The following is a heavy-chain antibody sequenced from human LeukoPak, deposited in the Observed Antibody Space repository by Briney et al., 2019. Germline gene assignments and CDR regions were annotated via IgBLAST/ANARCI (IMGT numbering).Heavy chain of an antibody. CDR3: VTYYFDSSGPKRNY. D-gene: IGHD3-22*01. CDR2: INHSGST. J-gene: IGHJ4*02. CDR1: GGSFSGYY. Sequence: SETLSLTCAVYGGSFSGYYWSWIRQPPGKGLEWIGEINHSGSTNYNPSLKSRVTISVDTSKKQFSLKLSSVTAADTAVYYCVTYYFDSSGPKRNYWGQGTLVTVSS. V-gene: IGHV4-34*01.